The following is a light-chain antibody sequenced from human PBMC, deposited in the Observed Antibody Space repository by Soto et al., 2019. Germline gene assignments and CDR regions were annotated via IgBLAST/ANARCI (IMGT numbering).Light chain of an antibody. CDR3: LQHHSFPRT. J-gene: IGKJ1*01. CDR1: QSISSW. CDR2: SSS. V-gene: IGKV1-5*01. Sequence: DIQMTQSPSTVSASVGDRVTITCRASQSISSWLAWYQQKPGKAPKHLIYSSSNLQSGVPSRFSGSGSGTEFNLTISSLQPEDSATYYCLQHHSFPRTFGQGTKVDI.